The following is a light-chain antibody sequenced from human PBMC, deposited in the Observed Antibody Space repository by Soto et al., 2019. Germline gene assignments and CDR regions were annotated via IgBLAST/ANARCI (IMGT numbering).Light chain of an antibody. Sequence: DIQMTQSPSTLSASVGDRVTITCRASQSISSWLAWYQQKPGKAPKLLIYKASSLESGVPSRFSGSGSGTEFTFTISGLQPDDFATYYCQQYNSYSWTFGQGTNVEIK. CDR3: QQYNSYSWT. CDR2: KAS. V-gene: IGKV1-5*03. CDR1: QSISSW. J-gene: IGKJ1*01.